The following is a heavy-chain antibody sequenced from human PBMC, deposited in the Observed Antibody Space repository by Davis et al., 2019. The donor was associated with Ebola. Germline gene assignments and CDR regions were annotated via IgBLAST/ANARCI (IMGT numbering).Heavy chain of an antibody. CDR2: ISGTGTST. CDR3: ARTRGSYYYYYYGMDV. CDR1: GFTFYRYE. V-gene: IGHV3-48*03. J-gene: IGHJ6*02. D-gene: IGHD1-26*01. Sequence: GGSLRLSCAASGFTFYRYEMNWVRQAPGKGLEWVSYISGTGTSTFYADSVKGRFTISRDNARDSLYLQMNSLRAEDTAVYYCARTRGSYYYYYYGMDVWGQGTTVTVSS.